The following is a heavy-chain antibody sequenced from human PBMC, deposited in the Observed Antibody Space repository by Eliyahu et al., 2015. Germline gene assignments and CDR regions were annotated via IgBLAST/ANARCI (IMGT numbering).Heavy chain of an antibody. CDR3: ARGQWGDYYDTSGYPDY. CDR2: VNLNSGGT. V-gene: IGHV1-2*02. J-gene: IGHJ4*02. CDR1: GYSGYD. Sequence: QVQLVXSGAEVMKPGASVKVSCKAXGYSGYDIPWVRQAPGRGLEWMGWVNLNSGGTKYAQKFQGRVTMTRDTSISTAYMELSRLRSDDTAVYYCARGQWGDYYDTSGYPDYWGQGALVTVSS. D-gene: IGHD3-22*01.